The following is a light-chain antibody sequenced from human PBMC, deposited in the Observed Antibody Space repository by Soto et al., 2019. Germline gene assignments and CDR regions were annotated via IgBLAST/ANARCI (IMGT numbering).Light chain of an antibody. V-gene: IGKV3-11*01. CDR1: QSISAY. Sequence: EIVLTQSPVTLSLSPGERATLSCMASQSISAYLAWYQQKPGQPPRLLIYDASNRAPGIPARFSGTGSGTDFTLTISSLEPEDFAVYYCQQRSNWPPLTFGGGTKVEIK. CDR3: QQRSNWPPLT. J-gene: IGKJ4*01. CDR2: DAS.